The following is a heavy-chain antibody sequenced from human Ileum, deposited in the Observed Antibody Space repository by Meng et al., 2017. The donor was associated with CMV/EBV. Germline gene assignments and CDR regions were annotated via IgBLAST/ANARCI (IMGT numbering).Heavy chain of an antibody. CDR2: INSDGSST. J-gene: IGHJ5*02. D-gene: IGHD2-2*01. Sequence: LRLSCAASRFTFSTYWMHWVRQAPGKGLVWVSRINSDGSSTNYADSVKGRFTISRDNAKNTLYLQMNSLRAEDSAVYYCTRRKVGFDPWGQGTLVTVSS. CDR3: TRRKVGFDP. V-gene: IGHV3-74*01. CDR1: RFTFSTYW.